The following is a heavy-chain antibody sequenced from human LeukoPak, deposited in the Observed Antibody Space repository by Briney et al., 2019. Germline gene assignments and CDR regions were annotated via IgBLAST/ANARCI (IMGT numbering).Heavy chain of an antibody. CDR2: IYYGGST. CDR3: ARSDYGDYAPLDY. Sequence: SETLSLTCTVSGGSISRYYWSWIRQPPGKGLEWIGYIYYGGSTNYNPSLKSRVTISVDTSKNQFSLKLSSVTAADTAVYYCARSDYGDYAPLDYWGQGSLVTVSS. J-gene: IGHJ4*02. CDR1: GGSISRYY. D-gene: IGHD4-17*01. V-gene: IGHV4-59*01.